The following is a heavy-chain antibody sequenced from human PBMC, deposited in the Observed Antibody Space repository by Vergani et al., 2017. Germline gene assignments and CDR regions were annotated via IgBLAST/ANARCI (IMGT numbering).Heavy chain of an antibody. Sequence: QVPLQESGPGLVKPSETLSLTCTVSNYSISRGYFWGWIRRPPGKGLEWIASFHHTGMTYNNPSLKSRVTISVDTSKDLISLKLNSGTAAVTGLYYCARHCGSCKFYHLFDSWGQGTLVTVSS. CDR2: FHHTGMT. J-gene: IGHJ4*02. CDR1: NYSISRGYF. V-gene: IGHV4-38-2*02. CDR3: ARHCGSCKFYHLFDS. D-gene: IGHD2-2*01.